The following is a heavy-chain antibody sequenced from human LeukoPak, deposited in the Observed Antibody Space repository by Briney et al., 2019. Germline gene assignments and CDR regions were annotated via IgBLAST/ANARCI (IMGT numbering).Heavy chain of an antibody. CDR2: IKSKTDGGTT. CDR1: GFTFSSYA. J-gene: IGHJ3*02. D-gene: IGHD2-2*01. Sequence: GGSLRLSCAASGFTFSSYAMSWVRQAPGKGLEWVGRIKSKTDGGTTDYAAPVKGRFTTSRDDSKNTLYLQMNSLKTEDTAVYYCTTVIGVSRDAFDIWGQGTMVTVSS. CDR3: TTVIGVSRDAFDI. V-gene: IGHV3-15*01.